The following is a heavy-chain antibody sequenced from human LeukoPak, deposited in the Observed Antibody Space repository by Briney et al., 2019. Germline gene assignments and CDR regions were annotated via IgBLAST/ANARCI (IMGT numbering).Heavy chain of an antibody. CDR2: INHSGST. CDR3: ARFGVRFGEVNCPWFDP. Sequence: SETLSLTCAVYGGSLSGYYWSWIRQPPGKGLEWIGEINHSGSTNYNPSLKSRVTISVDTSKNQFSLKLSSVTAADTAVYYCARFGVRFGEVNCPWFDPWGQGTLVTVSS. J-gene: IGHJ5*02. V-gene: IGHV4-34*01. CDR1: GGSLSGYY. D-gene: IGHD3-10*01.